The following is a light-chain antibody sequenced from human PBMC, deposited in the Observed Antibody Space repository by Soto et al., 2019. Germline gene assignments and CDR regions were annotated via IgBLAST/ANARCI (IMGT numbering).Light chain of an antibody. CDR3: QQRSNRFT. V-gene: IGKV3-15*01. J-gene: IGKJ5*01. CDR2: HAS. CDR1: QTVGRN. Sequence: EIVMTQSPATLSVSPVERATLYCRASQTVGRNLAWYQQKPGQAPRLLIFHASTRATGIPARFSGSGSGTEFTLTISSLQSEDFAVYYCQQRSNRFTFGQGTRLEIK.